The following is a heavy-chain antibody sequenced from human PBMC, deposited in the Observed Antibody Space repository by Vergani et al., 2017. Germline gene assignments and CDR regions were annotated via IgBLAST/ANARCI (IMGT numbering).Heavy chain of an antibody. CDR3: AKDSRGGYDSSGYYYDY. CDR2: ISWNSGSI. V-gene: IGHV3-9*01. Sequence: EVQLVESGGGLVQPGRSLRLSCAASGFTFDDYAMHWVRQAPGKGLEWVSGISWNSGSIGYADSVKGRFTISRDNAKNSRYLQMNSLRAEDTALYYCAKDSRGGYDSSGYYYDYWGQGTLVTVSS. CDR1: GFTFDDYA. J-gene: IGHJ4*02. D-gene: IGHD3-22*01.